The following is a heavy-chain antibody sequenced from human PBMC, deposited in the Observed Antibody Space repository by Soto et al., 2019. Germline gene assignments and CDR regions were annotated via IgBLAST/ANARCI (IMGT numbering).Heavy chain of an antibody. V-gene: IGHV1-46*01. CDR1: GYTFTSYY. CDR3: ARDAGGAVDTAMVEFDY. D-gene: IGHD5-18*01. J-gene: IGHJ4*02. CDR2: INPSGGST. Sequence: GASVKVSCKASGYTFTSYYMHWVRQAPGQGLEWMGIINPSGGSTSYAQKLQGRVTMTRDTSTSTVYMELSSLRSEDTAVYYCARDAGGAVDTAMVEFDYWGQGTLVTV.